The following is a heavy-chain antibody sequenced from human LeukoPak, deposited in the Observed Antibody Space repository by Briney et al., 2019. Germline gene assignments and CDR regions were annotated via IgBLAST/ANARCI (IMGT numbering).Heavy chain of an antibody. Sequence: ASVKVSCKASGYTFTGYYMHWVRQAPGQGLEWMGWINPNSGGTNYAQKFQGRVTMTRDTSIGTAYMELSRLRSDDTAVYYCARGPWRPPKPYTDYGDRNWFDPWGQGTLVTVSS. D-gene: IGHD4-17*01. CDR2: INPNSGGT. V-gene: IGHV1-2*02. J-gene: IGHJ5*02. CDR1: GYTFTGYY. CDR3: ARGPWRPPKPYTDYGDRNWFDP.